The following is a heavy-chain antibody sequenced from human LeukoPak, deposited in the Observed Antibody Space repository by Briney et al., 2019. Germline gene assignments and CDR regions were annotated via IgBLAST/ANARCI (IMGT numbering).Heavy chain of an antibody. Sequence: GGSLRLSCAASGFTFSGYAMHWVRQAPSKGLEWVAVISYDGSNKYYADSVKGRFTISRDNSKNTLYLQMNSLRAEDTAVYYCAKDSSGPIWGQGTLVTVSS. J-gene: IGHJ4*02. V-gene: IGHV3-30*04. CDR2: ISYDGSNK. CDR1: GFTFSGYA. D-gene: IGHD6-19*01. CDR3: AKDSSGPI.